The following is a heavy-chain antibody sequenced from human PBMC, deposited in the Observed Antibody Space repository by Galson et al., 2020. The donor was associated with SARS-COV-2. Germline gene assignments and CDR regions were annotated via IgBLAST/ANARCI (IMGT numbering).Heavy chain of an antibody. V-gene: IGHV1-18*04. Sequence: ASVKVSCKATGYTFTTYGITWVRQAPGQGLEWVGWVRTDNANTQYAQKFQGRVTMTTDRSTATAYMELRSLRSDDTALYFCARGGTYYYGSGSSDDGDYFYHWGQGTVVTVTS. CDR1: GYTFTTYG. CDR2: VRTDNANT. J-gene: IGHJ4*02. D-gene: IGHD3-10*01. CDR3: ARGGTYYYGSGSSDDGDYFYH.